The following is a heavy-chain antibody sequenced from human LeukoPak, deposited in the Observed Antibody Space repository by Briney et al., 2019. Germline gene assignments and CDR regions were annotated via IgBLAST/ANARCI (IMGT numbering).Heavy chain of an antibody. Sequence: PGGFLRLSCAASGFTFSSYSMSWVRQAPGKGLEWVAGISVSGHKTYHADSVKGRFTISRDNSKNMVYLQINSLRAEHTAVYYCVKDLVGYDSSGYRDYWGQGTLVTVPS. D-gene: IGHD3-22*01. CDR1: GFTFSSYS. J-gene: IGHJ4*02. CDR2: ISVSGHKT. CDR3: VKDLVGYDSSGYRDY. V-gene: IGHV3-23*01.